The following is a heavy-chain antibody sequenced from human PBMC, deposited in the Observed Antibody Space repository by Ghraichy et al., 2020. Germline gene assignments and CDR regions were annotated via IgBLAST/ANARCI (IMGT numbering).Heavy chain of an antibody. V-gene: IGHV4-4*02. D-gene: IGHD2-2*01. CDR1: GGSISSSNW. J-gene: IGHJ3*02. CDR3: ARGQLLFEVPDAFDI. CDR2: IYHSGST. Sequence: SETLSLTCAVSGGSISSSNWWSWVRQPPGKGLEWIGEIYHSGSTNYNPSLKSRVTISVDKSKNQFSLKLSSVTAADTAVYYCARGQLLFEVPDAFDIWGQGTMVTVSS.